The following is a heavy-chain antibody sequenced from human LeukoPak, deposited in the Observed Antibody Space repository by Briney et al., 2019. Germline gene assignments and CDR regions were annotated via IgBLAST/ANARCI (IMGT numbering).Heavy chain of an antibody. D-gene: IGHD6-6*01. V-gene: IGHV3-30*02. CDR2: IRYDGSNK. CDR3: AKAIIIAARPYYFDY. J-gene: IGHJ4*02. CDR1: GFTFSSYG. Sequence: GGSLRLSCAASGFTFSSYGMHWVRQAPGKGLEWVAFIRYDGSNKYYADSVKGRFTISRDNSKNTLYLQMNSLRAEDTAVYYCAKAIIIAARPYYFDYWGQGTLVTVSS.